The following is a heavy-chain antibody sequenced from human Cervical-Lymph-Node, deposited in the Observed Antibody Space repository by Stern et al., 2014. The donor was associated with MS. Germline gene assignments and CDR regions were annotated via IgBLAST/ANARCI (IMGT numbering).Heavy chain of an antibody. Sequence: VQLVESGPGLVKASETLSLTCTVSGGSITTYYWSWIRQPPGKGLEWIGYIYYSGSTNYNPSLKSRVTISVDMSNNQFSLNLTSVTAADTAVYYCARHRGRMWYFDLWGRGTLVTVSS. V-gene: IGHV4-59*08. CDR2: IYYSGST. CDR3: ARHRGRMWYFDL. CDR1: GGSITTYY. J-gene: IGHJ2*01. D-gene: IGHD1-26*01.